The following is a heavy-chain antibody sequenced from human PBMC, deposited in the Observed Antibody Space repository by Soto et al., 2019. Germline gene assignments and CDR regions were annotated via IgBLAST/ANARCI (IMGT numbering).Heavy chain of an antibody. CDR1: GFTFGDSY. J-gene: IGHJ5*02. Sequence: GGSLRLSCAVSGFTFGDSYMSWIRQAPGKGLEWLSYISPGSRYPSYADSVKGRFTISRDNAKRSLYLQMMSLTAEDTAIYYCVRGGGGGLFDPWGQGTMVTVSS. CDR3: VRGGGGGLFDP. D-gene: IGHD2-15*01. V-gene: IGHV3-11*06. CDR2: ISPGSRYP.